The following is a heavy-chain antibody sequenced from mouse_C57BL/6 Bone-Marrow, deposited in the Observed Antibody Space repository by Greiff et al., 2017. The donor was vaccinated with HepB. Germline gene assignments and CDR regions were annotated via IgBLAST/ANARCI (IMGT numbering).Heavy chain of an antibody. J-gene: IGHJ2*01. Sequence: DVKLVESGGGLVKPGGSLKLSCAASGFTFSSYAMSWVRQTPEKRLEWVATISDGGSYTYYPDNVKGRFTISRDNAKNNLYLQMSHLKSEDTAMYYCASPCGDFDYWGQGTTLTVSS. CDR1: GFTFSSYA. CDR2: ISDGGSYT. CDR3: ASPCGDFDY. V-gene: IGHV5-4*03.